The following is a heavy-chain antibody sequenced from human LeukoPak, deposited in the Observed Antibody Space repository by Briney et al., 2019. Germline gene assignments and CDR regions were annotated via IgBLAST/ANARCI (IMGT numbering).Heavy chain of an antibody. Sequence: PGGSLRLSCAASGFTFSSYAMHWVRQAPGKGLEWVAVISYDGSNKYYADSVKGRFTISRDNSKNTLYLQMNSLRAEDTAVYYCAKGYGQRLVNNWFDPWGQGTLVTVSS. CDR2: ISYDGSNK. CDR3: AKGYGQRLVNNWFDP. J-gene: IGHJ5*02. V-gene: IGHV3-30-3*01. D-gene: IGHD6-13*01. CDR1: GFTFSSYA.